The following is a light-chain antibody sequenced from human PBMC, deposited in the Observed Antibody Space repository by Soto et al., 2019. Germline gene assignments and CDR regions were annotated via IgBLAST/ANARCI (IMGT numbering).Light chain of an antibody. CDR1: RSIKSW. J-gene: IGKJ1*01. CDR3: QQYTMYAA. CDR2: KAS. Sequence: DIQMTQSPSTLSASVGDTVTITCRASRSIKSWLAWYQQKPGQAPKLLISKASSLENGVPARFSGSGSGTEFTLTISSLQPDDFGTYYCQQYTMYAAFGQGTEVEIK. V-gene: IGKV1-5*03.